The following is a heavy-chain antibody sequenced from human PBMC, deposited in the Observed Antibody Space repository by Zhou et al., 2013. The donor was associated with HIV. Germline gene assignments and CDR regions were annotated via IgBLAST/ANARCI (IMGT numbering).Heavy chain of an antibody. CDR3: ASQFISGIVVVPAAVWGWFDP. CDR1: GGTFSSYA. CDR2: IIPIFGTA. Sequence: QVQLVQSGAEVKKPGSSVKVSCKASGGTFSSYAISWVRQAPGQGLEWMGGIIPIFGTANYAQKFQGRVTITTDESTSTAYMELSSLRSEDTAVYYCASQFISGIVVVPAAVWGWFDPWGQGTLVTVSS. D-gene: IGHD2-2*01. J-gene: IGHJ5*02. V-gene: IGHV1-69*05.